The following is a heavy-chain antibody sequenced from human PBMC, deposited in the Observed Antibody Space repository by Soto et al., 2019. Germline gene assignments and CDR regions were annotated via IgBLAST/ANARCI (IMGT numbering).Heavy chain of an antibody. CDR1: GGSISSGGYS. CDR3: ARVKVGDLFRFNWFFDL. Sequence: SETLSLTCAVSGGSISSGGYSWTWIRQPLGKGLEWIAYIFHTGSTFYNSSLKPRVSISVDRSKNQFSLKLKSVTETDTAVYYCARVKVGDLFRFNWFFDLWGRGTLVTVSS. J-gene: IGHJ2*01. V-gene: IGHV4-30-2*01. CDR2: IFHTGST. D-gene: IGHD3-3*01.